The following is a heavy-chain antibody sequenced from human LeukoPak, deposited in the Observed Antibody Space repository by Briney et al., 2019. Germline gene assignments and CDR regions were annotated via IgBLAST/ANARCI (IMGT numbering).Heavy chain of an antibody. CDR2: ISYDGSNK. CDR1: GFTFGSYA. D-gene: IGHD1-26*01. V-gene: IGHV3-30-3*01. CDR3: ARGPTEVGAIHYYYYGMDV. J-gene: IGHJ6*02. Sequence: PGGSLRLSCAASGFTFGSYAMHWVRQAPGKGLEWVAVISYDGSNKYYADSVKGRFTISRDNSKNTLYLQMNSLRAEDTAVYYCARGPTEVGAIHYYYYGMDVWGQGTTVTVSS.